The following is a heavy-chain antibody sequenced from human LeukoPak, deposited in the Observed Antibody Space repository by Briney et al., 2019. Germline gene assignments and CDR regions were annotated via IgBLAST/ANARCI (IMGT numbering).Heavy chain of an antibody. CDR3: ASYCSGGSCCDY. Sequence: PGGSLRLSCAASGFTFSSYWMHWVRQAPGKGLVWVARVSSDGSGTNYADSVKGRFTISRDNAKNTLYLQMSSLRAEDTAVYYCASYCSGGSCCDYWGRGIMVTVSS. CDR1: GFTFSSYW. J-gene: IGHJ4*02. D-gene: IGHD2-15*01. V-gene: IGHV3-74*01. CDR2: VSSDGSGT.